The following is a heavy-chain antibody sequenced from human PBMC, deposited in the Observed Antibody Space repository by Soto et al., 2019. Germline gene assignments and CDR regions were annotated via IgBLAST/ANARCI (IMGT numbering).Heavy chain of an antibody. Sequence: PSETLSLTCTVSGDSVSNYYWSWIRQPAGRGLEWIGRGYSSGATNYNPSLNGRVTMSVDTSRNQFSLRLSSVTAADTAIYYCTKGPNWNYYYYGVDVWGQGTAVTVSS. J-gene: IGHJ6*02. CDR2: GYSSGAT. V-gene: IGHV4-4*07. CDR1: GDSVSNYY. CDR3: TKGPNWNYYYYGVDV. D-gene: IGHD1-20*01.